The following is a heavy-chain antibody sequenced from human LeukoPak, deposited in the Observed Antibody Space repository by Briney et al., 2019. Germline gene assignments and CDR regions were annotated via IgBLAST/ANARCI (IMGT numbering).Heavy chain of an antibody. D-gene: IGHD2-15*01. CDR1: GYLFSSYG. CDR2: ISAHTGNT. CDR3: AKDLVVETGGGYPPPFDY. J-gene: IGHJ4*02. V-gene: IGHV1-18*01. Sequence: ASVKVSCKASGYLFSSYGISWVRQAPGQGLEWMGWISAHTGNTNYVHKLQGRVTLSTDTSTNTAYMQPRSLRSDDTAVYYCAKDLVVETGGGYPPPFDYWGQGTLVTVSS.